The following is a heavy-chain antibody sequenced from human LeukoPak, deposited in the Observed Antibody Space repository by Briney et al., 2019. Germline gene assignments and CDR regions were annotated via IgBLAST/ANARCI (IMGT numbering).Heavy chain of an antibody. J-gene: IGHJ4*02. V-gene: IGHV4-59*01. CDR3: ARQRDAFFEY. Sequence: SETLSLTCTVSGGSMSSYYWSWIRQPPGKGLEWIGYIYYTGSTTYNPSLKSRVTISVDTSKNLFSLKLTSVTAADAAVYYCARQRDAFFEYWGQGTLVTVSS. CDR1: GGSMSSYY. D-gene: IGHD5-24*01. CDR2: IYYTGST.